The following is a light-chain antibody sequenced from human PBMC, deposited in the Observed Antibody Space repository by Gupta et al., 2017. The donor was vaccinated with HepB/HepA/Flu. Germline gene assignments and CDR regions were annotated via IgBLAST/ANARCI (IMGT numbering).Light chain of an antibody. V-gene: IGLV2-14*01. CDR2: DVS. CDR1: SSDVGGYNY. J-gene: IGLJ2*01. Sequence: QSALTQPASVSGSPGQSTTISCPGTSSDVGGYNYVSWYQQHPGKAPKLMIYDVSNRPSGVSNRFSGSKSGNTASLTISGLQAEDEADYYCSSYTSSSTLEVFGGGTKLTVL. CDR3: SSYTSSSTLEV.